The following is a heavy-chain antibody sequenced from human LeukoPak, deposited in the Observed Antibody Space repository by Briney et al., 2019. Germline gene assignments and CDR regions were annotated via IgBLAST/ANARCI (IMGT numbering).Heavy chain of an antibody. D-gene: IGHD5-12*01. CDR1: GGTSSSYA. CDR2: IIPIFGTA. J-gene: IGHJ4*02. CDR3: ASGVDIVAPYDY. Sequence: GASVKVSCKASGGTSSSYAISWVRQAPGQGLEWMGGIIPIFGTANYAQKFQGRVTITADKSTSTAYMELSSLRSEDTAVYYCASGVDIVAPYDYWGQGTLVTVSS. V-gene: IGHV1-69*06.